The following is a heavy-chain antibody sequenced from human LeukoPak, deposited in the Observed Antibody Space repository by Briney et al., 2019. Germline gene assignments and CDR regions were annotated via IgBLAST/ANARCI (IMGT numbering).Heavy chain of an antibody. CDR3: AKGFKRGWGDYFDY. CDR2: ISGSGGST. D-gene: IGHD3-16*01. Sequence: GGSLRLSCAASGFTFSSYAMSWVRQAPGKGLEWVSAISGSGGSTYYADSVKGRFTISRDNAKNTLDLQMNSLRAEDTAVYYWAKGFKRGWGDYFDYWGQGTLGNVS. CDR1: GFTFSSYA. J-gene: IGHJ4*02. V-gene: IGHV3-23*01.